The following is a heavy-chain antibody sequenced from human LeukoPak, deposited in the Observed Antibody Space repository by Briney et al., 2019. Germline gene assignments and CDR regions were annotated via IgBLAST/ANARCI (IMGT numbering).Heavy chain of an antibody. D-gene: IGHD3-10*01. J-gene: IGHJ4*02. CDR3: ARGRGYYGSGSYPY. V-gene: IGHV3-21*01. CDR1: GFTFSSYS. Sequence: GGSLRLSCAASGFTFSSYSMNWVRQAPGKGLEWVSSISSSSSYIYYADSVKGRFTTSRDNAKNSLYLQMNSLRAEDTAVYYCARGRGYYGSGSYPYWGQGTLVTVSS. CDR2: ISSSSSYI.